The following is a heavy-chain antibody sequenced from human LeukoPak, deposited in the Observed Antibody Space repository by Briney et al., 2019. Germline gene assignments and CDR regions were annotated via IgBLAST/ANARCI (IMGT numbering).Heavy chain of an antibody. J-gene: IGHJ4*02. Sequence: GGSLRLSCAASGFTFSSSGMHWVRQAPGKGLEWVAVISYDGSNKYYADSVKGRFTISRDNSKNTLYLQMNSLRAEDTAVYYCAKDADYYDSSGYPDYWGQGTLVTVSS. CDR2: ISYDGSNK. CDR3: AKDADYYDSSGYPDY. V-gene: IGHV3-30*18. D-gene: IGHD3-22*01. CDR1: GFTFSSSG.